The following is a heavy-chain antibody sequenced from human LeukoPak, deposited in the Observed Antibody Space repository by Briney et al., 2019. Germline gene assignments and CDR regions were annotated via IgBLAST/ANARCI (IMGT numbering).Heavy chain of an antibody. CDR2: IIPIFGTA. CDR3: ARDRNIVATITGYFDY. V-gene: IGHV1-69*13. CDR1: GGTFSSYA. Sequence: ASVKVSCKASGGTFSSYAISWVRQAPGQGLEWMGGIIPIFGTANYAQKFQGRVTITADESTSTAYMELSSLRSEDTAVYNCARDRNIVATITGYFDYWGQGTLVTVSS. J-gene: IGHJ4*02. D-gene: IGHD5-12*01.